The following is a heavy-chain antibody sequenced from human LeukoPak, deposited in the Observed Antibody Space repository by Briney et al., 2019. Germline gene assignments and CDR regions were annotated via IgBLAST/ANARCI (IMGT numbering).Heavy chain of an antibody. Sequence: GGSLILSCAASGYSFSIYWMHWARQAPGKGLVWVSHINNDGSSTNYADSVKGRFTVSRDNAKNTLYLQMNSLRAEDTAMYYCARDNGGIDYWGQGALVTVSS. J-gene: IGHJ4*02. CDR3: ARDNGGIDY. D-gene: IGHD4-23*01. CDR2: INNDGSST. CDR1: GYSFSIYW. V-gene: IGHV3-74*01.